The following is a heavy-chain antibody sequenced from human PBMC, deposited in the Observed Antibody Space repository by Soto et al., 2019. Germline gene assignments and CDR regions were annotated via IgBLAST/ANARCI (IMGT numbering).Heavy chain of an antibody. CDR1: GFTFDDYG. CDR2: INWNGGST. CDR3: AREVPDCSGGSCYSGYYYYYMDV. D-gene: IGHD2-15*01. Sequence: GGSLRLSCAASGFTFDDYGMSWVRQAPGKGLEWVSGINWNGGSTGYADSVKGRFTISRDNAKNSLYLQMNSLRAEDTAMYHCAREVPDCSGGSCYSGYYYYYMDVWGKGTTVTVSS. J-gene: IGHJ6*03. V-gene: IGHV3-20*01.